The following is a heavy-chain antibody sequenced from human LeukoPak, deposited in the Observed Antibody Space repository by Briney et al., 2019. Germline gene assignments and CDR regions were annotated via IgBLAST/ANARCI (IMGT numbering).Heavy chain of an antibody. CDR1: GFTVSSNY. CDR2: IYSGGST. J-gene: IGHJ3*02. CDR3: ARGRGVVISAFDI. D-gene: IGHD3-22*01. Sequence: PGGSLRLSCAASGFTVSSNYMSWVRQAPGKGLEWVSIIYSGGSTFYADSVKGRFTISRDNSKNTLYLQMNSLRAEDTAVYYCARGRGVVISAFDIWGQGTMVTVSS. V-gene: IGHV3-53*05.